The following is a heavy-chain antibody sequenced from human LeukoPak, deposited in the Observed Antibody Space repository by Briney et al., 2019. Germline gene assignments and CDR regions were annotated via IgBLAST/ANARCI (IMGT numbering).Heavy chain of an antibody. J-gene: IGHJ1*01. Sequence: GGSLRLSCAASGFTFSSYAMSWVRQAPGKGLEWVSGISSNGASTYYVDSVKGRFTISRDNSKNTLFLQMNSLRAEDTAVYYCAKDPSRAVAGIHFQHWGQGTLVTVSS. CDR2: ISSNGAST. CDR1: GFTFSSYA. V-gene: IGHV3-23*01. CDR3: AKDPSRAVAGIHFQH. D-gene: IGHD6-19*01.